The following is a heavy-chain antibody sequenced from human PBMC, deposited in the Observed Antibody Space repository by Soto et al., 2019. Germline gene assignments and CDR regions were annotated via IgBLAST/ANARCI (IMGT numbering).Heavy chain of an antibody. J-gene: IGHJ6*04. CDR3: VQRLWGGDCLQSYSSHSYYGLDV. Sequence: QITLKESGPTLVKPTQTLTLTCTFSGFSLSTTGVGVGWIRQPPGKALEWLALIYWDDDKRYNPSLNSRLTSTNHTAAIQVVIAMTNMDPVDTATYYCVQRLWGGDCLQSYSSHSYYGLDVWGKGTTVTVSS. CDR1: GFSLSTTGVG. CDR2: IYWDDDK. D-gene: IGHD2-21*02. V-gene: IGHV2-5*02.